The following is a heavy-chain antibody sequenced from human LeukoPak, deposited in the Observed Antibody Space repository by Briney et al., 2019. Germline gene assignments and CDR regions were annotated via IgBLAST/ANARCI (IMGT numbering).Heavy chain of an antibody. D-gene: IGHD4-17*01. CDR2: FIPILDIA. J-gene: IGHJ4*02. Sequence: ASVKVSCKASGGTFSSYSVSWVRQAPGQGLEWMGRFIPILDIANYAQKFQGRVTITADKSTTTAYMELNSLRSEDTAVFYCARDINGDLDYWGQGTLVTVSS. V-gene: IGHV1-69*04. CDR1: GGTFSSYS. CDR3: ARDINGDLDY.